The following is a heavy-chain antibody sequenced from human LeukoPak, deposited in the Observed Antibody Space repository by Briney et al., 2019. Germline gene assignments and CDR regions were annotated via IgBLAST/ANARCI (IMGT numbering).Heavy chain of an antibody. CDR2: ISSSSSYI. CDR3: ARAPTFSGWFDY. Sequence: GGSLRLSCAASGFTFSSYNMNWVRQAPGKGLEWVSSISSSSSYIYYADSVKGRFTISRDNAKNSLYLQMNSLRVEDTAVYYCARAPTFSGWFDYWGQGTLVTVSS. V-gene: IGHV3-21*01. J-gene: IGHJ4*02. D-gene: IGHD6-19*01. CDR1: GFTFSSYN.